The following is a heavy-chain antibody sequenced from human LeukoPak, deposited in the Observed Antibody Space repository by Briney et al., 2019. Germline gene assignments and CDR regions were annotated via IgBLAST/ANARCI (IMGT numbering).Heavy chain of an antibody. J-gene: IGHJ2*01. Sequence: AETLSLTCNVSGGFVSTYYWSWIRQSPGKGLEWIGYKYYSGNTNYSPSLQSRVTISVDTSTNQVFLQLSSVTAADTAVYYCARGEGGYYSHWHFDLWGRGILVSVSS. CDR1: GGFVSTYY. CDR3: ARGEGGYYSHWHFDL. V-gene: IGHV4-59*02. D-gene: IGHD2-15*01. CDR2: KYYSGNT.